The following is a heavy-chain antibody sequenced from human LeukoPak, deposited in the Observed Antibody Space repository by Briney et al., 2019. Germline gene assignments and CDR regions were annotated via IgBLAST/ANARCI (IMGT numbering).Heavy chain of an antibody. CDR1: GFTFSTYW. J-gene: IGHJ4*02. V-gene: IGHV4-39*01. CDR2: IYYSGST. CDR3: ARHGVTYYDFWSGYTEELPALDY. D-gene: IGHD3-3*01. Sequence: GSLRLSCAASGFTFSTYWMTWVRQAPGKGLEWIGSIYYSGSTYYNPSLKSRVTISVDTSKNQFSLKLSSVTAADTAVYYCARHGVTYYDFWSGYTEELPALDYWGQGTLVTVSS.